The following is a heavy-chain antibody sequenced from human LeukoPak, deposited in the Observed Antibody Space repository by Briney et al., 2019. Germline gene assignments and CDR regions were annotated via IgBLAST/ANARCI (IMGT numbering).Heavy chain of an antibody. J-gene: IGHJ4*02. Sequence: PSETLSLTCTVSGGSISSSSYYWGWIRQPPGKGLEWIGSIYYSGNTYYNPSLKSRVTISVDTSKNQFSLKLSSVTAADTAVYYCARQGAVAGSAFDYWGQGTRVTVSS. CDR3: ARQGAVAGSAFDY. CDR1: GGSISSSSYY. D-gene: IGHD6-19*01. CDR2: IYYSGNT. V-gene: IGHV4-39*01.